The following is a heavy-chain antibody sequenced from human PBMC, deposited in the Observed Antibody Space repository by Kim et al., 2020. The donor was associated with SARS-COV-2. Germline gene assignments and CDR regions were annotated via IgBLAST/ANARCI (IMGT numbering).Heavy chain of an antibody. CDR2: ISYDGSNK. J-gene: IGHJ4*02. V-gene: IGHV3-30*18. Sequence: GGSLRLSCAASGFTFSSYGMHWVRQAPGKGLEWVAVISYDGSNKYYADSVKGRFTISRDNSKNTLYLQMNSLRVEDTAVYYCAKDPACSSTSCIDYWGQGTLVTVSS. D-gene: IGHD2-2*01. CDR1: GFTFSSYG. CDR3: AKDPACSSTSCIDY.